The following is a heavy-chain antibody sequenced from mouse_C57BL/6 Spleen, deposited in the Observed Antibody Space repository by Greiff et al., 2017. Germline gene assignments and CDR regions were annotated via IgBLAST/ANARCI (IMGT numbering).Heavy chain of an antibody. CDR2: IYPSDSET. Sequence: QVQLQQPGAELVRPGSSVKLSCKASGYTFTSYWLDWVKQRPGQGLEWIGNIYPSDSETHYNQKFKDKATLTVDKSSSTAYMQLSSLTSEDSAVDYCAREAVGYDYDDYWGQGTTLTVSS. D-gene: IGHD2-4*01. J-gene: IGHJ2*01. CDR3: AREAVGYDYDDY. CDR1: GYTFTSYW. V-gene: IGHV1-61*01.